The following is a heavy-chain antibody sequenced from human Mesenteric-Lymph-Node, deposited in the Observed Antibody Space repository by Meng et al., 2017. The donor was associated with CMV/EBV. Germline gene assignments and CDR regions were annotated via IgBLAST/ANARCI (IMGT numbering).Heavy chain of an antibody. CDR3: VRGGHSWNRDYWFDP. D-gene: IGHD1-26*01. CDR2: INIDGFGT. V-gene: IGHV3-74*01. J-gene: IGHJ5*02. Sequence: GGSLRLSCEAFGFNFITHRMHWVRQAPGKGLVWVSRINIDGFGTSYADSVKGRLANSRDNAKNTLYLQMNSLRAEDRAVFYFVRGGHSWNRDYWFDPWGQGTLVTVSS. CDR1: GFNFITHR.